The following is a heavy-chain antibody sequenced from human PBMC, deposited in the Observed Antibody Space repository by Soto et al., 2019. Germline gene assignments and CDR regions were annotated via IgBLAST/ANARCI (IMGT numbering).Heavy chain of an antibody. CDR1: CGSISSSSR. D-gene: IGHD6-13*01. CDR3: ARKEQLVYYYNYGMDV. Sequence: SETVSLTCAVSCGSISSSSRWGWVRQPPRKGLEWIGEIHHNGITKYNPCLKSRVTISVDKSKNQVSLKLSSVTAADTAVNYCARKEQLVYYYNYGMDVWGQGTTVT. J-gene: IGHJ6*02. V-gene: IGHV4-4*02. CDR2: IHHNGIT.